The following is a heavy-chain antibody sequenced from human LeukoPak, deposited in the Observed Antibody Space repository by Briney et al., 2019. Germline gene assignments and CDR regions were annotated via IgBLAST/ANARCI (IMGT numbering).Heavy chain of an antibody. CDR1: GAYFADYS. D-gene: IGHD6-19*01. CDR3: ARGEWSRGWYVPPPFHY. Sequence: PSETLSLTCTVSGAYFADYSRSFIRQPPGKGLEWISFSYYNGNTNYNPSLNSRVTISIDMSKNQFSLRLKSVTAADTAVYYCARGEWSRGWYVPPPFHYWGQGTLVTVSS. V-gene: IGHV4-59*08. J-gene: IGHJ4*02. CDR2: SYYNGNT.